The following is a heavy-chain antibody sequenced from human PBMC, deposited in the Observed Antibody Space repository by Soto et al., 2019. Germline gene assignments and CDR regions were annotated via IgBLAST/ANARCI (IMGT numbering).Heavy chain of an antibody. V-gene: IGHV4-59*01. D-gene: IGHD3-10*01. CDR2: IYYSGST. J-gene: IGHJ5*02. CDR3: ARVLITMVRGVIILNWFDP. Sequence: SETLSLTYTVSGGSISSYYWSWIRQPPGKGLEWIGYIYYSGSTNYNPSLKSRVTISVDTSKNQFSLKLSSVTAADTAVYYCARVLITMVRGVIILNWFDPWGQGTLVTVSS. CDR1: GGSISSYY.